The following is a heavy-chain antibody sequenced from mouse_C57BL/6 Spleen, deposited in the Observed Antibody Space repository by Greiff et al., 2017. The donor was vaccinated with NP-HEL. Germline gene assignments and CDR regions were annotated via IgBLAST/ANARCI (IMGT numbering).Heavy chain of an antibody. CDR2: IRNKANNHAT. Sequence: EVQLQQSGGGLVQPGGSMKLSCAASGFTFSDAWMDWVRQSPEKGLEWVAEIRNKANNHATYYAESVKGRFTISRDDSKSSVYLQMNSLRAEDTGIYYCTRQHEYYDYDAYPFYAMDYWGQGTSVTVSS. V-gene: IGHV6-6*01. J-gene: IGHJ4*01. CDR3: TRQHEYYDYDAYPFYAMDY. CDR1: GFTFSDAW. D-gene: IGHD2-4*01.